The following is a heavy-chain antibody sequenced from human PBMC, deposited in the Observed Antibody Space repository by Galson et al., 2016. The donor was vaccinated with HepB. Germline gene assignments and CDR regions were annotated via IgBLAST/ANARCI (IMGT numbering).Heavy chain of an antibody. CDR2: TNSGGRA. CDR1: GFTFSSDY. V-gene: IGHV3-66*01. J-gene: IGHJ3*02. Sequence: SLRLSCAASGFTFSSDYMSWVRQAPGKGLELVSVTNSGGRAYYSDSVEGRFTFSRHTSKSTLFLQMNSLRVEDTAVYYCARGPDGLSNAFDIWGQGTMVTVSS. D-gene: IGHD3-10*01. CDR3: ARGPDGLSNAFDI.